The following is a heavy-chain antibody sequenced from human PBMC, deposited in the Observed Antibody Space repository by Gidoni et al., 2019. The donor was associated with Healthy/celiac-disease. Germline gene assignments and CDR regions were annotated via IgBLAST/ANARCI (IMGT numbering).Heavy chain of an antibody. V-gene: IGHV3-9*01. CDR1: GFTFDDYA. Sequence: EVQLVESGGGLVQPGRSLRLSCAASGFTFDDYAMHWVRQAPGKGLEWVSGISWNSGSIGYADSVKGRFTISRDNAKNSLYLQMNSLRAEDTALYYCAKDCSGGSCFDYWGQGTLVTVSS. CDR3: AKDCSGGSCFDY. J-gene: IGHJ4*02. D-gene: IGHD2-15*01. CDR2: ISWNSGSI.